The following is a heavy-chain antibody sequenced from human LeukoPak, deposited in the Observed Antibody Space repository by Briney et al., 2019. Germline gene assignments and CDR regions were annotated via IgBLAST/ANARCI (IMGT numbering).Heavy chain of an antibody. Sequence: PSETLSLTCTVSGGSISSYYWSWIRQPAGKGLEWIGRIYTSGSTNYNPSLKSRVTMSVDTSKNQFSLKLSSVTAADTAVYYCARSPGWAGYDWFDLWGQGTLVTVSS. CDR1: GGSISSYY. V-gene: IGHV4-4*07. CDR3: ARSPGWAGYDWFDL. D-gene: IGHD6-19*01. CDR2: IYTSGST. J-gene: IGHJ5*02.